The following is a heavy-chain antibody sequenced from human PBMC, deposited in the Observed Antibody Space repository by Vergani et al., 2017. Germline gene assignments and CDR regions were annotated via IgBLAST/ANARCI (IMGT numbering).Heavy chain of an antibody. V-gene: IGHV4-34*01. CDR3: ARGRRWNSRCWYRLDAFDI. CDR2: INHSGST. D-gene: IGHD6-13*01. Sequence: QVQLQQWGAGLLKPSETLSLTCAVYGGSFSGYYWSWIRQPPGKGLEWIGEINHSGSTNYNPSLKSRVTISVDTSKNQFSLKLSSVTAADTAVYYCARGRRWNSRCWYRLDAFDIWGQGTMVTVSS. J-gene: IGHJ3*02. CDR1: GGSFSGYY.